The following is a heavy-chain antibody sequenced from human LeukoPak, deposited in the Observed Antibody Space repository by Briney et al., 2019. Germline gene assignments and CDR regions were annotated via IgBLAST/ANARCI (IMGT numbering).Heavy chain of an antibody. D-gene: IGHD2-15*01. J-gene: IGHJ6*01. Sequence: PSETLSLTCTVSGGSIRDYYWSWVRQPPGRGLGCIGYIYYSGSSYYNPSLKSRATMSVETSMNRFSLMLTSLTASDTALSHCSTRLLRGGVLDVWGQEATGTGSS. CDR1: GGSIRDYY. CDR2: IYYSGSS. V-gene: IGHV4-59*12. CDR3: STRLLRGGVLDV.